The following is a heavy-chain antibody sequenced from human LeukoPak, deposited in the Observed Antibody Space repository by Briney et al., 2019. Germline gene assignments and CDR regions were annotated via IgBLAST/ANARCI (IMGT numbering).Heavy chain of an antibody. CDR2: ISAYNGNT. D-gene: IGHD6-13*01. V-gene: IGHV1-18*01. CDR1: GYTFTSYG. CDR3: AREPQDWAAAAGSFDY. J-gene: IGHJ4*02. Sequence: ASVKVSCKASGYTFTSYGISWVRQAPGQGLEWMGWISAYNGNTNYARKLQGRVTMTTDTSTSTAYMELRSLRSDDTAVYYCAREPQDWAAAAGSFDYWGQGTLVTVSS.